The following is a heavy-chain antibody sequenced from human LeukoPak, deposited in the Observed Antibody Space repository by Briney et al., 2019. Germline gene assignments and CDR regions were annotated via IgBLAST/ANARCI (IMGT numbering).Heavy chain of an antibody. J-gene: IGHJ4*02. CDR3: AKARAGDITAAFNY. CDR1: GFIFSNYA. V-gene: IGHV3-23*01. D-gene: IGHD6-13*01. Sequence: GSLRLSCAASGFIFSNYAMSWVRPAPGKGLEWVSGISASGGNPYYADSVKGRFTISRDNSENTLNLQMNSLRAEDTAVYYCAKARAGDITAAFNYWGQGTLVTVSS. CDR2: ISASGGNP.